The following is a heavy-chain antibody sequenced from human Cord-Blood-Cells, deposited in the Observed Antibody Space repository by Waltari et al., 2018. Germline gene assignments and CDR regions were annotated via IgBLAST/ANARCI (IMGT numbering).Heavy chain of an antibody. D-gene: IGHD4-4*01. CDR2: IIPIFGTA. V-gene: IGHV1-69*01. Sequence: QVQLVQSGAAVTKPGSSVKVSCKASGGTFSSHAIRWVRPAPGQGLEWMGGIIPIFGTANYAQKFQGRVTITADESTSTAYMELSSLRSEDTAVYYCARGDYSNYDSYYYYGMDVWGQGTTVTVSS. J-gene: IGHJ6*02. CDR1: GGTFSSHA. CDR3: ARGDYSNYDSYYYYGMDV.